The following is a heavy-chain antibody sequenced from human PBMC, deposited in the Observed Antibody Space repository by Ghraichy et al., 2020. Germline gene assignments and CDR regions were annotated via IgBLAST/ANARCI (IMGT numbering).Heavy chain of an antibody. V-gene: IGHV4-31*02. CDR3: VSLLHYDILTGYSDDY. D-gene: IGHD3-9*01. J-gene: IGHJ4*02. CDR1: GDSISRGGYY. CDR2: IYYSGST. Sequence: SQTLSLTCTVSGDSISRGGYYWSLFRQHPGKDLEWIGYIYYSGSTYYNPSLKSRVTISVDTSKNQFSLKLSSVTAADTAVYYCVSLLHYDILTGYSDDYWGQVTLVTV.